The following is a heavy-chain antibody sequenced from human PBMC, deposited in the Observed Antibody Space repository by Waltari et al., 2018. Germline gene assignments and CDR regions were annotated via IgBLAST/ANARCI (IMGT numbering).Heavy chain of an antibody. CDR3: STDSIGVAVDY. Sequence: EVQLVESGGGLVKPGGSLRRPCAASALTFSDAWMSWDRQAPGKGLEWVGRVKSTTEGGTTDYAAPVKGRFTISRDDSKNTLYVQMNSLKNEDTAVYYCSTDSIGVAVDYWGQGTLVTVSS. CDR1: ALTFSDAW. V-gene: IGHV3-15*01. CDR2: VKSTTEGGTT. J-gene: IGHJ4*02. D-gene: IGHD6-19*01.